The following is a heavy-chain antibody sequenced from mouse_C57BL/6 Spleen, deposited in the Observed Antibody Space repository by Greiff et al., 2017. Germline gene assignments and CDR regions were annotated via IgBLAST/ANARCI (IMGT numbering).Heavy chain of an antibody. D-gene: IGHD3-2*02. CDR2: ISYDGSN. V-gene: IGHV3-6*01. Sequence: EVQLVESGPGLVKPSQSLSLTCSVTGYSITSGYYWNWIRQFPGNKLEWMGYISYDGSNNYNPSLKNRISITRDTSKNQFFLKLNSVTTEDTATYYCARSTAQATLAYWGQGTLVTVSA. CDR3: ARSTAQATLAY. J-gene: IGHJ3*01. CDR1: GYSITSGYY.